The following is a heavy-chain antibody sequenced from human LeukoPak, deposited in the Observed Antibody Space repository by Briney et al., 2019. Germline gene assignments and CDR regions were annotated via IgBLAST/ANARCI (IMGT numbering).Heavy chain of an antibody. CDR3: ARGGVSRIAVAGTYAFDF. CDR2: ISSDGSTI. V-gene: IGHV3-48*01. CDR1: GFSFSRYS. D-gene: IGHD6-19*01. J-gene: IGHJ3*01. Sequence: GGSLRLSCTASGFSFSRYSMNWVRQAPGKGLEWISYISSDGSTIYYADSVKGRFTISRDNARNSLYLQMNSLRAEDTAVYYCARGGVSRIAVAGTYAFDFWGRGTMVTVSS.